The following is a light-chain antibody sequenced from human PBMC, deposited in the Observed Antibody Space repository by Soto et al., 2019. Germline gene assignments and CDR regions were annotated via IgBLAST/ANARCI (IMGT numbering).Light chain of an antibody. V-gene: IGKV1-27*01. CDR1: QGIRNY. CDR2: GAS. CDR3: QKYNSAPWT. J-gene: IGKJ1*01. Sequence: DIQMTQSPSSLSASVGDRVTITCRASQGIRNYLAWYQQKPGKVPKLLIYGASTLQSGVPSRFSGSGSGTEFTLTISSLQPEDVATYYCQKYNSAPWTFGQGTKVEIK.